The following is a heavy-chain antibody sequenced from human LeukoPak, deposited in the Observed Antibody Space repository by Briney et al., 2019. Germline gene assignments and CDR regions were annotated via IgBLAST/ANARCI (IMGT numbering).Heavy chain of an antibody. D-gene: IGHD1-26*01. CDR1: GFTFSSFV. V-gene: IGHV3-23*01. CDR2: ISGSGGST. J-gene: IGHJ4*02. CDR3: AKTGSGSYYYGPDY. Sequence: GGSLRLSCAASGFTFSSFVMGWVRQAPGKGLEWFSGISGSGGSTYYADSVKCRFTISRDNSKNTLYLHMNSLRAEDTAVYYCAKTGSGSYYYGPDYWGQGTLVTVSS.